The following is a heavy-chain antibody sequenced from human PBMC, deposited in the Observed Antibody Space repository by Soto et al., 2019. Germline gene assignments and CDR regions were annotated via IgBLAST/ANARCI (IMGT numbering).Heavy chain of an antibody. V-gene: IGHV4-28*01. CDR3: ARREIQGPIAS. Sequence: QVQLQESGPGLVKPSDTLSLTCAVSGYSISSSNWWGWIRQPPGKGLEWIGYIYYSGTTYYNPSLKRPVTTSVDTSMHQFSVTRTSVTAVDTAVYYWARREIQGPIASWGQGTLVTVSS. D-gene: IGHD1-26*01. CDR2: IYYSGTT. CDR1: GYSISSSNW. J-gene: IGHJ4*02.